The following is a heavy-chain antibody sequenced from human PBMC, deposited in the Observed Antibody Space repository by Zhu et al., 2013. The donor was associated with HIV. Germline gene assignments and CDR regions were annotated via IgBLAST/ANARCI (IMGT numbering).Heavy chain of an antibody. V-gene: IGHV1-18*01. J-gene: IGHJ4*02. CDR1: GYTFTSYG. CDR3: ARDPDIPLYGSGSTTHIDY. CDR2: ISAYNGNT. D-gene: IGHD3-10*01. Sequence: VQLVQSGAEVKKPGASVKVSCKASGYTFTSYGISWVRQAPGQGLEWMGWISAYNGNTNYAQKLQGRVTMTTDTSTSTAYMELRSLRSDDTAVYYCARDPDIPLYGSGSTTHIDYWGQGTLVTVSS.